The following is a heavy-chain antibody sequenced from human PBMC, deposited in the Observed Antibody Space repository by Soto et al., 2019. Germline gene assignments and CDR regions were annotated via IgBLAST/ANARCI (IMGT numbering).Heavy chain of an antibody. CDR1: GFTFSSYS. V-gene: IGHV3-21*01. Sequence: GGSLRLSCAASGFTFSSYSMNWVRQAPGKGLEWVSSISSSSSYIYYADSVKGRFTISRDNAKNSLYLQMNSLRAEDTAVYYCASKLRSGEYDYYYYYMDVWGKGTTVTVSS. D-gene: IGHD3-10*01. CDR3: ASKLRSGEYDYYYYYMDV. J-gene: IGHJ6*03. CDR2: ISSSSSYI.